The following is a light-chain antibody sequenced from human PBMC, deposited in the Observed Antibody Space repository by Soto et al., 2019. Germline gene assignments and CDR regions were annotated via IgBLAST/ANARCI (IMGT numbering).Light chain of an antibody. CDR3: MQGTRSSRT. V-gene: IGKV2-30*01. J-gene: IGKJ1*01. Sequence: DVVVTQSPLSLPFPLGKPASISCRSSQSLVYTNGNTYLAWFQQRPGQSPRRLIYKVSIRDSGVPDRFSGSGSGTKFTLTISRVDAEDVWVYYCMQGTRSSRTFGQGTNVEIK. CDR2: KVS. CDR1: QSLVYTNGNTY.